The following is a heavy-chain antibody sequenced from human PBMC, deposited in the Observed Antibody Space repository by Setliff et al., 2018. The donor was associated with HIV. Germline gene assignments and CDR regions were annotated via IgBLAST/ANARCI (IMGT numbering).Heavy chain of an antibody. D-gene: IGHD3-10*01. J-gene: IGHJ3*02. Sequence: SETLSLTCAVFGGSFSGYYWSWIRQPPGKGLEWIGYVSSIGNTNYNPSLKGRSTISRDNARNSLYLDLNSLRAEDTAVYYCARVEPGGSQAFDIWGQGTMVTVSS. CDR3: ARVEPGGSQAFDI. CDR2: VSSIGNT. V-gene: IGHV4-34*11. CDR1: GGSFSGYY.